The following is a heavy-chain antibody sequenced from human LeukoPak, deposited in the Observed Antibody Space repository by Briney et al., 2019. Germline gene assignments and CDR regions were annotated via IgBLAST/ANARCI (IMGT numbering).Heavy chain of an antibody. CDR1: GFTFSSYN. V-gene: IGHV3-21*01. CDR2: ISSSSYT. CDR3: AKFDPDSSGYYYSYYYGMDV. Sequence: GGSLRLSCAASGFTFSSYNMNWVRQAPGKGLEWVSSISSSSYTYHADSVKGRLSISRDNAKNSLFLQTNSLRAEDTAVYYCAKFDPDSSGYYYSYYYGMDVWGQGTTVTVS. J-gene: IGHJ6*02. D-gene: IGHD3-22*01.